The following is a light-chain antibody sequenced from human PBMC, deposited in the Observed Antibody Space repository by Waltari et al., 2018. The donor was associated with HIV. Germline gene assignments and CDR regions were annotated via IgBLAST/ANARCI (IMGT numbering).Light chain of an antibody. CDR1: TSNIGNSY. CDR2: ENN. CDR3: GTWDNNLSAWV. V-gene: IGLV1-51*02. J-gene: IGLJ3*02. Sequence: QSVLTQPPSVSAAPGQKVTISCSGSTSNIGNSYVSWYQQLPGTAPKLVIYENNKRPSGIPDRFSGSKSGTSATLGITGLQTVDEADYYCGTWDNNLSAWVFGGGTKLTVL.